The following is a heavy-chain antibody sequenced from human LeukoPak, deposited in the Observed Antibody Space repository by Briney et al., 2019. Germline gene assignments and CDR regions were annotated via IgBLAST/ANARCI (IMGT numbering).Heavy chain of an antibody. D-gene: IGHD3-22*01. CDR2: IYYSEST. Sequence: SETLSLTCTVSGGSISSYYWSWIRQPPGKGLEWIGYIYYSESTNYNPPVKSRVTISVDTSKNQFSLKLSSVTAADTAVYYCARLKYYYDSSGYYQTFDPWGQGTLVTVSS. V-gene: IGHV4-59*01. CDR3: ARLKYYYDSSGYYQTFDP. J-gene: IGHJ5*02. CDR1: GGSISSYY.